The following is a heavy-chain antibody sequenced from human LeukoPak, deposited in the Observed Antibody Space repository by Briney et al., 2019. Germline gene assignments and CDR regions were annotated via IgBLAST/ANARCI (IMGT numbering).Heavy chain of an antibody. CDR1: GFTVSSNY. D-gene: IGHD4-17*01. CDR3: AASRDYGDLEY. CDR2: IYSGGST. J-gene: IGHJ4*02. Sequence: GGSLRLSCAASGFTVSSNYMSWVRQAPGKGLEWVSVIYSGGSTYYADSVKGRFTISRDNPKNTLYLQMNSLRAEDTAVYYCAASRDYGDLEYWGQGTLVTVSS. V-gene: IGHV3-53*01.